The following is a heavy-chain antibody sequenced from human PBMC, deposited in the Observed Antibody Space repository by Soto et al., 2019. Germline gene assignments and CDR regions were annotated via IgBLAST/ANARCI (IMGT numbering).Heavy chain of an antibody. CDR2: IYHSGSI. V-gene: IGHV4-4*02. J-gene: IGHJ4*02. D-gene: IGHD1-26*01. CDR1: GDPISSSHW. CDR3: PNSRLGEYFDY. Sequence: PSETLSLTCAVSGDPISSSHWWSWVRQTPGKGLEWIGEIYHSGSINYNPSLKSRVIISADRSKNQFSLRLSSVTAADTAVYYCPNSRLGEYFDYWGQGTLVTVSS.